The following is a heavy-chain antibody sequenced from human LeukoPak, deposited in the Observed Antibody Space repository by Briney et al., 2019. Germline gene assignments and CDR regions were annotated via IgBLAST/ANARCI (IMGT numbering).Heavy chain of an antibody. CDR1: GDSISSGNYY. CDR3: ARAAGDYGIFGVVTLYYFDY. J-gene: IGHJ4*02. Sequence: KPSQTLSLTCSVSGDSISSGNYYWSWIRQPPGQGLEWIGYIYHSGSTYYNPSLKSRVTISVDRSKNQFSLKLSSVTAADTAVYYCARAAGDYGIFGVVTLYYFDYWGQGTLVTVSS. V-gene: IGHV4-30-2*01. D-gene: IGHD3-3*01. CDR2: IYHSGST.